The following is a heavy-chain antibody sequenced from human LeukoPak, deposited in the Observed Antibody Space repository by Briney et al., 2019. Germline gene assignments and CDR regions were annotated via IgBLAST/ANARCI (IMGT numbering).Heavy chain of an antibody. D-gene: IGHD2-21*01. CDR3: ASDGPCGGDCTHMGY. CDR1: GGSISSGGYY. V-gene: IGHV4-30-2*01. CDR2: IYHSGST. J-gene: IGHJ4*02. Sequence: PSQTLSLTCTVSGGSISSGGYYWGWIRQPPGKGLEWIGYIYHSGSTYYNPSLKSRVTISVDRSKNQFSLKLSSVTAADTAVYYCASDGPCGGDCTHMGYWGQGTLVTVSS.